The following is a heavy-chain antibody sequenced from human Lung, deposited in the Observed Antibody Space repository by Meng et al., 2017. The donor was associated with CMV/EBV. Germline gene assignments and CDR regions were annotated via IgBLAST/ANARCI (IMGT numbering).Heavy chain of an antibody. D-gene: IGHD2-21*01. CDR1: GYSLSCFY. Sequence: VQLVQAGAEVKRPGASVKISCQALGYSLSCFYLNWARQAPGHGLEWLGRVNPISDDTHLAQKFEGRIAVTRGATINTAFMELTRLRPDDTAVYYCAKSSDNCWSSWGPVTLVTVSS. V-gene: IGHV1-2*06. J-gene: IGHJ4*01. CDR3: AKSSDNCWSS. CDR2: VNPISDDT.